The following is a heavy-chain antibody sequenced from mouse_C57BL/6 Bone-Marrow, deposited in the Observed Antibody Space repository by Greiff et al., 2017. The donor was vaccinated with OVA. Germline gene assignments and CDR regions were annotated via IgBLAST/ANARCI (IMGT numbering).Heavy chain of an antibody. CDR3: ARGGRWSPFDY. CDR2: IYPGSGNT. V-gene: IGHV1-76*01. CDR1: GYTFTDYY. J-gene: IGHJ2*01. Sequence: QVQLQQSGAELVRPGASVKLSCKASGYTFTDYYINWVKQRPGQGLEWIARIYPGSGNTYYNEKFKGKATLTAEKSSSTAYMQLSSLTSEDSAVYFCARGGRWSPFDYWGQGTTLTVSS. D-gene: IGHD2-3*01.